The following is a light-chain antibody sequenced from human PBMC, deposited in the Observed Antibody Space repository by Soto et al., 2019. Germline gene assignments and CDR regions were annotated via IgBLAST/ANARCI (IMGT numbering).Light chain of an antibody. V-gene: IGLV2-23*02. CDR2: EVT. J-gene: IGLJ1*01. CDR3: CSYAGNSQV. Sequence: QSALTQPASVSGSPGQSITIPCTGTSGDVGGYNLVSWYQQHPGKAPKLMIYEVTERPSGVSNRFSGSESGNTASLTISGLEHDDEVDYYCCSYAGNSQVFGSGTKLTVL. CDR1: SGDVGGYNL.